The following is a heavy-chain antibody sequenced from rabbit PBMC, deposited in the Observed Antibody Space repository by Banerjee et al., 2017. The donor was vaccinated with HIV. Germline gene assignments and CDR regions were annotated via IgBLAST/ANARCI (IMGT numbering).Heavy chain of an antibody. V-gene: IGHV1S45*01. CDR1: GFSFSNKCV. J-gene: IGHJ4*01. CDR3: ARDVIWGDWEL. D-gene: IGHD4-1*01. Sequence: QEQLVESGGGLVTLGGSLTLTCTASGFSFSNKCVMCWVRQAPGKGLEWIGCINTSSGNTVYASWAKGRFTISKTSSTTVTLQMTSLTAADTATYFCARDVIWGDWELWGPGTLVTVS. CDR2: INTSSGNT.